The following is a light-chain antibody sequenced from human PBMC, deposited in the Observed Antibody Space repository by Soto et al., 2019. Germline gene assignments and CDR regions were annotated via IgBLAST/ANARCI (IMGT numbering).Light chain of an antibody. CDR2: KAS. Sequence: DIQMTQSPSTLSASVGDRVTITCRASQSINNWLAWYQQKPGKAPKLLISKASNLKSGVPSRFSGTGSGTEFTLTISCLQPDDFASYYCQQYDSYPFTFGGGTKVEI. J-gene: IGKJ4*01. CDR3: QQYDSYPFT. CDR1: QSINNW. V-gene: IGKV1-5*03.